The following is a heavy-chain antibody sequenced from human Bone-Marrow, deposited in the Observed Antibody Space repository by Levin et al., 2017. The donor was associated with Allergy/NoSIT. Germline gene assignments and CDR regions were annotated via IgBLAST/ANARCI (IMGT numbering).Heavy chain of an antibody. CDR1: GFTFTSSW. J-gene: IGHJ2*01. V-gene: IGHV3-74*01. CDR3: ARDPGSASHDWYFDL. D-gene: IGHD6-19*01. Sequence: GGSLRLSCAASGFTFTSSWMHWVRQAPGKGLVWVSRIHSDGRGPSYADSVKGRFTISRDGAKNTVYLQMNSLRAEDTAVYYCARDPGSASHDWYFDLWGRGTLVTVSS. CDR2: IHSDGRGP.